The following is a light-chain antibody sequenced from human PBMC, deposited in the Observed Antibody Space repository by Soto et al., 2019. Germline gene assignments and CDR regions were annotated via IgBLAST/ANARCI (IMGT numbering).Light chain of an antibody. V-gene: IGKV3-20*01. Sequence: EMVLTQSPGTLSLSPGERATLSCRASQSVSSSSLAWYQQKPGQAPRLLIYGTSNRPTGIPDRFSGSGSGTDFTLTISRREPEDFAVYYCQQYGSSPPDTFGQGTKVEIK. CDR1: QSVSSSS. J-gene: IGKJ2*01. CDR3: QQYGSSPPDT. CDR2: GTS.